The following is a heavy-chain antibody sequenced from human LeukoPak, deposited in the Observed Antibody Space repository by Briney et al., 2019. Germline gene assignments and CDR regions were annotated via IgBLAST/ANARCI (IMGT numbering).Heavy chain of an antibody. J-gene: IGHJ5*02. Sequence: SETLSLTCAVSGGSFSDFYWSWLRQPPGKGLEWIGDFSHRGSTKYNPSLKSRVTISVDTSKNQFSLRLGSVTAADTAVYYCARTRLAVSGPNWFDTWGQGTLVTVSS. V-gene: IGHV4-34*01. CDR1: GGSFSDFY. CDR2: FSHRGST. D-gene: IGHD3-16*01. CDR3: ARTRLAVSGPNWFDT.